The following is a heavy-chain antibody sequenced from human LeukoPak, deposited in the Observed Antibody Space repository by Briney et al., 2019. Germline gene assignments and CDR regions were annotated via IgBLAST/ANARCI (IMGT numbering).Heavy chain of an antibody. Sequence: SETLSLTCAVYGGSFSGYYWSWIRQPPGKGLEWIGSIYYSGSTYYNPSLKSRVTISVDTSKNQFSLKLSSVTAADTAVYYCASNNWAFDYWGQGTLVTVSS. D-gene: IGHD1-1*01. CDR3: ASNNWAFDY. V-gene: IGHV4-34*01. CDR1: GGSFSGYY. CDR2: IYYSGST. J-gene: IGHJ4*02.